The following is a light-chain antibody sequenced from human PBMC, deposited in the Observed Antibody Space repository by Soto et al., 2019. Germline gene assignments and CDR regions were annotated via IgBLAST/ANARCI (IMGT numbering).Light chain of an antibody. CDR2: LGS. J-gene: IGKJ3*01. CDR1: QSLLHSNGYNY. V-gene: IGKV2-28*01. Sequence: DIVMTQSPLSLPVTPGEPASISCRSSQSLLHSNGYNYLDWYLQKPGQSPQLLIYLGSNRASGVTDRFSGSGSGTDFTLKISRVEAEDVGVYYCMPALQPPFTFGPGTKVDIK. CDR3: MPALQPPFT.